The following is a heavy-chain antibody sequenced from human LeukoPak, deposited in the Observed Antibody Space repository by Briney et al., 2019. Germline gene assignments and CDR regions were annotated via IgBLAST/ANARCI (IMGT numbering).Heavy chain of an antibody. D-gene: IGHD5-12*01. CDR1: GFTFSSYG. CDR2: IWYDGSNK. V-gene: IGHV3-33*01. Sequence: GGSLRLSCAASGFTFSSYGMHWVRQAPGKGLEWVAVIWYDGSNKYYADSVKGRFTISRDNSKNTLYLQMNSLRAEDTAVYYCARVARQGEYYFDFWGQGTLVTVSS. CDR3: ARVARQGEYYFDF. J-gene: IGHJ4*02.